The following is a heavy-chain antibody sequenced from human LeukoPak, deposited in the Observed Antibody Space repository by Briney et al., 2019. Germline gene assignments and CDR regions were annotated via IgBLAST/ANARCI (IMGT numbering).Heavy chain of an antibody. CDR2: ISSNGGST. J-gene: IGHJ3*02. CDR1: GFTFSSYA. V-gene: IGHV3-64*01. D-gene: IGHD3-10*01. Sequence: GGSLRLSCAASGFTFSSYAMHWVRQAPGKGLEYVSAISSNGGSTYYANSVEGRFTISRDNSKNTLYLQMGSLRAEDMAVYYCARDRGTMVRGVTLGAFDIWGQGTMVTVSS. CDR3: ARDRGTMVRGVTLGAFDI.